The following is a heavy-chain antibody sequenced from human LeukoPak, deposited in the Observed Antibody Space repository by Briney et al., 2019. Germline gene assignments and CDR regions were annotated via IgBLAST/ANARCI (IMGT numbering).Heavy chain of an antibody. CDR2: IYHSGRA. CDR1: GGFISSSNW. Sequence: PSGTLSLTCAVFGGFISSSNWWSWVRQPPGKGLEWIGEIYHSGRANYNPSLKSRVTMSVDTSKKQFSLKLSSVTAADTAVYYCARVRGSSGSYEYYHYMDVWGKGTTVTISS. CDR3: ARVRGSSGSYEYYHYMDV. V-gene: IGHV4-4*02. J-gene: IGHJ6*03. D-gene: IGHD1-26*01.